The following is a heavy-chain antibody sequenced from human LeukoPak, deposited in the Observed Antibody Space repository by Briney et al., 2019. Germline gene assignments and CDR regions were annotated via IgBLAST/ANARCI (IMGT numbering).Heavy chain of an antibody. Sequence: GGSLRLSCAASGFSFSTYSMNWVRQAPGKGLEGVSYVSFSSTTIYYADSVKGRFPISRDNAKNSLYLQMNSLRADDTAVYYCARARAPVTRISSFDIWGQGTMVTVSS. CDR1: GFSFSTYS. CDR3: ARARAPVTRISSFDI. V-gene: IGHV3-48*04. D-gene: IGHD4-17*01. CDR2: VSFSSTTI. J-gene: IGHJ3*02.